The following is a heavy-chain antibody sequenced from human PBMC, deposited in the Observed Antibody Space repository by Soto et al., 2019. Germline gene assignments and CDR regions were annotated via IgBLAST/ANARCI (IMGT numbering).Heavy chain of an antibody. CDR2: IQSGGST. CDR1: GFSVSTKY. V-gene: IGHV3-66*01. Sequence: EVQLVESGGGLVQPGGSLRLSCAASGFSVSTKYMSWVRQAPGKALYWLSLIQSGGSTYYADYLKGRFNLSRYNSENTLFREMNSLRVEDTAVYYCTRDDGECSGGSCDGVPMDVWGKGTTVTVAA. J-gene: IGHJ6*04. D-gene: IGHD2-15*01. CDR3: TRDDGECSGGSCDGVPMDV.